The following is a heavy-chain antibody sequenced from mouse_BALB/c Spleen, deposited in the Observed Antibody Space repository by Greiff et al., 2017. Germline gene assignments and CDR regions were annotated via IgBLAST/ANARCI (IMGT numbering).Heavy chain of an antibody. CDR2: IDPANGNT. V-gene: IGHV14-3*02. Sequence: EVNLVESGAELVKPGASVKLSCTASGFNIKDTYMHWVKQRPEQGLEWIGRIDPANGNTKYDPKFQGKATITADTSSNTAYLQLSSLTSEDTAVYYCADYGYDDYAMDYWGQGTSVTVSS. CDR1: GFNIKDTY. CDR3: ADYGYDDYAMDY. J-gene: IGHJ4*01. D-gene: IGHD2-2*01.